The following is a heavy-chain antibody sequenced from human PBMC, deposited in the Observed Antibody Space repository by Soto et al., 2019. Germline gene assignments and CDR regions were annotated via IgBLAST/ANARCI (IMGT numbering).Heavy chain of an antibody. V-gene: IGHV3-21*01. J-gene: IGHJ6*03. Sequence: EVQLVESGGGLVKPGGSLRLSCAASGFTFSSYSMNWVRQAPGKGLEWVSSISSSSSYIYYADSVKGRFTISRDNAKNSLYLQMNSLRAEDTAVYYCAREREDGHYVPVYYYYYMDVWGKGTTVTVAS. D-gene: IGHD4-17*01. CDR2: ISSSSSYI. CDR3: AREREDGHYVPVYYYYYMDV. CDR1: GFTFSSYS.